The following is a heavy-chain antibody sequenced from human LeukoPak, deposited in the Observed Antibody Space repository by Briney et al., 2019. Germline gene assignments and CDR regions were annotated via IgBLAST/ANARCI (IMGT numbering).Heavy chain of an antibody. Sequence: SVKVSCKASGGTFSSYAISWVRQAPGQGLEWMGRIIPILGIANYAQKFQGRVTITADKSTSTAYMELSSLRSEDTAVYYCASNYDILTGYSSYYFDYWGQGTLVTASS. CDR3: ASNYDILTGYSSYYFDY. CDR2: IIPILGIA. V-gene: IGHV1-69*04. J-gene: IGHJ4*02. D-gene: IGHD3-9*01. CDR1: GGTFSSYA.